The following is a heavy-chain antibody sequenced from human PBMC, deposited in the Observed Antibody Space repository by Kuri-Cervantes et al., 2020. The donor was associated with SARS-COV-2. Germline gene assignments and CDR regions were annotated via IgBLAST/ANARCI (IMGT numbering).Heavy chain of an antibody. CDR3: ARVGITIFGVGPPMGY. V-gene: IGHV4-59*08. CDR2: IYYSGST. D-gene: IGHD3-3*01. Sequence: GSLRLSCTVSGGSISSYYWSWIRQPPGKGLEWIGYIYYSGSTNYNPSLKSRVTISVDTSKNQFSLKLSSVTAADTAVYYCARVGITIFGVGPPMGYWGQGTLVTASS. J-gene: IGHJ4*02. CDR1: GGSISSYY.